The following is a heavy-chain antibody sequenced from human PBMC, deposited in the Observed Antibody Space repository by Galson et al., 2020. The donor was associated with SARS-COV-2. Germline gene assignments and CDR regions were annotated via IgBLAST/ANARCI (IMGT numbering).Heavy chain of an antibody. D-gene: IGHD3-16*02. CDR3: ARVGWGMGELSSPHFDS. V-gene: IGHV3-11*05. J-gene: IGHJ4*02. Sequence: AGGSLRLSCAASGFTFSDYYMSWIRQAPGKGLEWLSYISGSGSNTRYAASVKGRFTISRDNTKNSMYLQMNSLRAEDTAVYHCARVGWGMGELSSPHFDSWGQGTLVTVSS. CDR2: ISGSGSNT. CDR1: GFTFSDYY.